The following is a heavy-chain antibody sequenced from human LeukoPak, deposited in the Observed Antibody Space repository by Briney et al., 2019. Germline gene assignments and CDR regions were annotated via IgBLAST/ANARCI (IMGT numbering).Heavy chain of an antibody. CDR1: GFTFSSYA. CDR3: AKLAFGEFTDC. J-gene: IGHJ4*02. CDR2: ISGSGGST. D-gene: IGHD3-10*01. Sequence: GGSLRLSCAASGFTFSSYAMSWVRQAPGKGLEWVSGISGSGGSTYYADSVKGRSIISRDNPKNTLYLRMNSLRAEDTAVYYCAKLAFGEFTDCWGQGTLVTVSS. V-gene: IGHV3-23*01.